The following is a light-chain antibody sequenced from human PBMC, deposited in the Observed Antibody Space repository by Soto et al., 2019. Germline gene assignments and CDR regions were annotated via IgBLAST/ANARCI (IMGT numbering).Light chain of an antibody. Sequence: DIQMTQSPSTLSASVGDSVNITCRASQSISPWLAWHQQKPGKAPTLIIYKASSLEGGVPSRFSGSGSGTDCNITISSLQPDEFATYYCQEYNTYPLAFGGGTKVEIK. CDR2: KAS. CDR3: QEYNTYPLA. V-gene: IGKV1-5*03. CDR1: QSISPW. J-gene: IGKJ4*01.